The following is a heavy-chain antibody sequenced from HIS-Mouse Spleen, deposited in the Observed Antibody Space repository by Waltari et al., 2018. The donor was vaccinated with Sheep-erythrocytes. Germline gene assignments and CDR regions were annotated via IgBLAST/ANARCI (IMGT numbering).Heavy chain of an antibody. V-gene: IGHV3-21*01. CDR3: ARVASGATFDY. J-gene: IGHJ4*02. Sequence: EVQLVESGGGLVKPGGSLRLSRAAYGFTLGSARMTWVRQAPGKGLELFSSISSSSIYIYYADSVKGRFTISRDNAKNSLYLQMNSLRAEDTAVYYCARVASGATFDYWGQGTLVTVSS. D-gene: IGHD1-26*01. CDR1: GFTLGSAR. CDR2: ISSSSIYI.